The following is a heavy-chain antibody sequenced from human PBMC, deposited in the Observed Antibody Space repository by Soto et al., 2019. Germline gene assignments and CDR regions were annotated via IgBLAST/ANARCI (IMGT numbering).Heavy chain of an antibody. CDR2: IYWDDEK. V-gene: IGHV2-5*02. CDR3: APTRSITYYGGGGDFDY. Sequence: QITLKESGPTLVKPTQTLTLTCSFSGFSLTNSGVGVGWIRQPPGKALEWLAFIYWDDEKHYRPSLQSRLTVTKDTAKDQGVLTMTNMDPVDTATYYCAPTRSITYYGGGGDFDYWGQGTLVIVSS. CDR1: GFSLTNSGVG. J-gene: IGHJ4*02. D-gene: IGHD3-10*01.